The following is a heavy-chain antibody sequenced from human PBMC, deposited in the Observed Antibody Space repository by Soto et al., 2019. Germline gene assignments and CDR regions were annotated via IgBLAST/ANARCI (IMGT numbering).Heavy chain of an antibody. CDR2: VYHSGST. J-gene: IGHJ6*02. CDR3: ARGGVTDYGMDV. D-gene: IGHD5-18*01. CDR1: GGSISSGGYS. V-gene: IGHV4-30-2*01. Sequence: SETLSLTCAVSGGSISSGGYSWSWIRQPPGKGLEWIGYVYHSGSTYYNPSLKSRVTISVDRSKNQFSLKLSSVTAADTAVYYCARGGVTDYGMDVWGQGTTVTVSS.